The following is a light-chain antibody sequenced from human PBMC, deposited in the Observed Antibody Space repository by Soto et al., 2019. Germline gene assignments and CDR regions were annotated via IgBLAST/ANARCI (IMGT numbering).Light chain of an antibody. Sequence: EIVMPQSPATLSVSPGERATLSCSASQSVSSNLAWYQQKPGQAPRLLIYGASTRATGIPARFSGSGSGTEFTLTISSLQSEDFASYFCQQYNNWPPDRTFGQGTKVEIK. J-gene: IGKJ1*01. CDR3: QQYNNWPPDRT. V-gene: IGKV3-15*01. CDR2: GAS. CDR1: QSVSSN.